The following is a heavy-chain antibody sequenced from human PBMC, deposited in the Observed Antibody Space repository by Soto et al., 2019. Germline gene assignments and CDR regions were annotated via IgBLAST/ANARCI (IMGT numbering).Heavy chain of an antibody. Sequence: SETLSLTCSVSGGSISTGSYYWAWIRQPPGKGLEWIGSIFYSGSTYYNPSLKSRVTMSVDTSKNQFFLKLSSVTAADTAVFYCATHVFREVLAATHFESWGQGTPVTVSS. CDR2: IFYSGST. V-gene: IGHV4-39*01. J-gene: IGHJ5*01. CDR1: GGSISTGSYY. CDR3: ATHVFREVLAATHFES. D-gene: IGHD2-15*01.